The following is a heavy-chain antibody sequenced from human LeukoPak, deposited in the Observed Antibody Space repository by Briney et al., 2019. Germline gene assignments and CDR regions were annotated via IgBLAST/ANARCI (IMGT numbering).Heavy chain of an antibody. Sequence: GRSLRLSCAASGFTTSSYGMHWVRQAAGKGLEWVAVIWYDGSNKYYADSVKGRFTISRDNSKNTLYLQMNSLRAEDTAVYYCARDPTSSYLDYWGQGTLVTVSS. D-gene: IGHD5-18*01. J-gene: IGHJ4*02. CDR1: GFTTSSYG. V-gene: IGHV3-33*01. CDR2: IWYDGSNK. CDR3: ARDPTSSYLDY.